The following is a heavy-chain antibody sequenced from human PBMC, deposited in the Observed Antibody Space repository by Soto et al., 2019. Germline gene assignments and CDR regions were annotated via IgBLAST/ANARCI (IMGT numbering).Heavy chain of an antibody. CDR3: ARDNYYDSSGGCY. V-gene: IGHV1-69*08. D-gene: IGHD3-22*01. J-gene: IGHJ4*02. CDR2: IIPILGIA. Sequence: QVQLVQSGAEVKKPGSSVKVSCKASGGTFSSYTISWVRQAPGQGLEWMGRIIPILGIANYAQKCQGRVTITADKSTSTAYMELSSLRSEDTAVYYCARDNYYDSSGGCYWGQGTLVTVSS. CDR1: GGTFSSYT.